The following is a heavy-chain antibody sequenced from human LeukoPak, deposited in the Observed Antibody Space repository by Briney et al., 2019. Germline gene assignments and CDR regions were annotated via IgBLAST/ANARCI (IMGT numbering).Heavy chain of an antibody. V-gene: IGHV3-23*01. J-gene: IGHJ5*02. D-gene: IGHD2-21*02. Sequence: GGSLRLSCAASGFTFSNYPMSWVRQAPGKGLEWVSAITATGGNTFYADSVKGRFTISRDNSKNTLYLQMNSLRAEDTAVYYCAKTVPRYCGGDCYPSVNWFDPWGQGTLVTVSS. CDR3: AKTVPRYCGGDCYPSVNWFDP. CDR1: GFTFSNYP. CDR2: ITATGGNT.